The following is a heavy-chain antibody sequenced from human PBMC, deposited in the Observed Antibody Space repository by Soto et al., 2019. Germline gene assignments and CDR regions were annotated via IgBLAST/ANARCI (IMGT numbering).Heavy chain of an antibody. J-gene: IGHJ4*02. CDR1: GFTVSSNY. CDR3: AKENGGSSYSWVDY. CDR2: IYSDGNT. D-gene: IGHD2-8*01. V-gene: IGHV3-53*01. Sequence: GGSLRLSCAASGFTVSSNYMSWVRQAPGKGLEWVSFIYSDGNTYYADSVKGRFTISRDNSKNTLYLQMNSLRAEDTAVYYCAKENGGSSYSWVDYWGQGTLVTVSS.